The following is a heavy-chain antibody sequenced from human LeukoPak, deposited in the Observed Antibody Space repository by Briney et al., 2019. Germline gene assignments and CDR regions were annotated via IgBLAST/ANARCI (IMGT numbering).Heavy chain of an antibody. D-gene: IGHD3-9*01. J-gene: IGHJ5*02. V-gene: IGHV1-18*01. CDR3: ARGVPHNGGGGLYVLRYFDCPPLCRRFDP. Sequence: ASVKRSCTASGYTFISYGISWVRQAPGQGLEWMGWISGYNGNTNYAQKFQGRVTMTTDTSTSTAYMELRSLRSDDTAVYYCARGVPHNGGGGLYVLRYFDCPPLCRRFDPWGQGTLVTVSS. CDR1: GYTFISYG. CDR2: ISGYNGNT.